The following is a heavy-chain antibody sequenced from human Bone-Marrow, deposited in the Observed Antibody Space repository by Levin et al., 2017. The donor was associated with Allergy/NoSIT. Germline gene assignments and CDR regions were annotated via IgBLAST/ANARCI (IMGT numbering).Heavy chain of an antibody. D-gene: IGHD2-8*01. CDR3: AKDAGGDCTNGVCPYYYYYYGMDV. Sequence: GGSLRLSCAASGFTFSSYAMSWVRQAPGKGLEWVSAISGSGGSTYYADSVKGRFTISRDNSKNTLYLQMKSLRAEDTAVYYCAKDAGGDCTNGVCPYYYYYYGMDVWGQGTTVTVSS. CDR2: ISGSGGST. V-gene: IGHV3-23*01. J-gene: IGHJ6*02. CDR1: GFTFSSYA.